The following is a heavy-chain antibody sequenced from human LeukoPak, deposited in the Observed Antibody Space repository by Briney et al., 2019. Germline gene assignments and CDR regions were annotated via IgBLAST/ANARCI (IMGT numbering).Heavy chain of an antibody. CDR3: AKGWRFLEWLFRL. J-gene: IGHJ4*02. CDR2: ISGSGGST. Sequence: PSETLSLTCTVSGGSISSSSFYWGWIRQPPGKGLEWVSAISGSGGSTYYADSVKGRFTISRDNSKNTLYLQMNSLRAEDTAVYYCAKGWRFLEWLFRLWGQGTLVTVSS. V-gene: IGHV3-23*01. D-gene: IGHD3-3*01. CDR1: GGSISSSSFY.